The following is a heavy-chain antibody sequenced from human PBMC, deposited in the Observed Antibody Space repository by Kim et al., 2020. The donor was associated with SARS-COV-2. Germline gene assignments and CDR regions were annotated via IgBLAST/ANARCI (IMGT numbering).Heavy chain of an antibody. D-gene: IGHD1-26*01. CDR1: GFTFSSYS. CDR3: ARDPTDHPWEPMTFDP. Sequence: GGSLRLSCAASGFTFSSYSMNWVRQAPGKGLEWVSYISSSSSTIYYADSVKGRFTISRDNAKNSLYQQMNSLRDEDTAVYYCARDPTDHPWEPMTFDPWGQGTLVTVSS. V-gene: IGHV3-48*02. J-gene: IGHJ5*02. CDR2: ISSSSSTI.